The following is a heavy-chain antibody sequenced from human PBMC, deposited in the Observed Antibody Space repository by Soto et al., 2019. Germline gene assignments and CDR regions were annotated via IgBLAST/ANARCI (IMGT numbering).Heavy chain of an antibody. CDR1: GFTFSSYS. CDR3: AREKGSIFGVVIGLDV. Sequence: GSLRLSCAASGFTFSSYSMNWVRQAPGKGLEWVSSISSSSSYIYYADSVKGRFTISKDNAKNSLYLQMNSLRAEDTAVYYCAREKGSIFGVVIGLDVWGQGTTVTVS. V-gene: IGHV3-21*01. CDR2: ISSSSSYI. J-gene: IGHJ6*02. D-gene: IGHD3-3*01.